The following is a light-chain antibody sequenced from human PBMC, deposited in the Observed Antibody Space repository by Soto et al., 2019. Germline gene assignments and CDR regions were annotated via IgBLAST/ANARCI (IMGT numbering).Light chain of an antibody. CDR1: GSDVGNYNY. V-gene: IGLV2-11*01. CDR2: DVS. CDR3: CSYAGRYTYV. Sequence: QSVLTQPRSVSGSPGQSVTISCTGTGSDVGNYNYVSWYQQHPGKAPKLMIYDVSKRPSGVPDHFSGSKSGNTASLTISGLQADDEADYYCCSYAGRYTYVFGTGTKLTVL. J-gene: IGLJ1*01.